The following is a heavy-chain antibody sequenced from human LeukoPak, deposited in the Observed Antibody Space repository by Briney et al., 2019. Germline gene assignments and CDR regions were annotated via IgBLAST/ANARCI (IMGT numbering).Heavy chain of an antibody. D-gene: IGHD1/OR15-1a*01. CDR1: GGSISSGSYY. Sequence: PSETLSLTCTVSGGSISSGSYYWSWIRQPAGKGLEWIGCIYTSGSTNYNPSLKSRVTISVDTSKNQFSLKLSSVTAADTAVYYCAMNSPPYFDYWGQGTLVTVSS. CDR2: IYTSGST. V-gene: IGHV4-61*02. J-gene: IGHJ4*02. CDR3: AMNSPPYFDY.